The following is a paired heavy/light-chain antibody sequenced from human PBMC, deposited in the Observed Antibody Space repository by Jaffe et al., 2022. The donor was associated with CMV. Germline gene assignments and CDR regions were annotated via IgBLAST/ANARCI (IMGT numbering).Light chain of an antibody. CDR1: QSVSSN. CDR2: GAF. V-gene: IGKV3-15*01. CDR3: QQYNEWPWT. J-gene: IGKJ1*01. Sequence: EIVMTQFPATLSVSPGEGVTLSCRASQSVSSNLAWYQQKLGQAPRLLMYGAFVRATGIPARFSGSGSGTEFTLTISSLHSEDFAIYHCQQYNEWPWTFGQGTKVEIK.
Heavy chain of an antibody. CDR2: VYYSGNT. Sequence: QLQLQESGPGLVKPSETLSLTCTVSGGSMRTTSYYWGWIRQAPGKGLEWIGSVYYSGNTSYNPSLQSRVTVSADTSEKQFSLKLSSVTAADTGLYYCARHGAFWNGYYSSFFDYWGQGLLVTVSS. CDR1: GGSMRTTSYY. V-gene: IGHV4-39*01. CDR3: ARHGAFWNGYYSSFFDY. D-gene: IGHD3-3*01. J-gene: IGHJ4*02.